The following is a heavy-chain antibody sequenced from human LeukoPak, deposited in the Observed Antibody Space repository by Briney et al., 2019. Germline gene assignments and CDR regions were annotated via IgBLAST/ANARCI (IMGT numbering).Heavy chain of an antibody. D-gene: IGHD5-12*01. Sequence: GESLKISCKGSAXYFASYWISWVRQMPGKGLEWMGRIDPSDSYTNYSPSFQGHVTISADKSINTAYLQWSSLKASDTAMYYCARHSGGYDLDYWGQGTLVTVSS. CDR1: AXYFASYW. CDR2: IDPSDSYT. J-gene: IGHJ4*02. V-gene: IGHV5-10-1*01. CDR3: ARHSGGYDLDY.